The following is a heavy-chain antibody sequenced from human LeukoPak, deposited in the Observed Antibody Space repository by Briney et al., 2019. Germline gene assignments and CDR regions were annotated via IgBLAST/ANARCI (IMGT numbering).Heavy chain of an antibody. CDR1: GGSFSGYY. V-gene: IGHV4-34*01. J-gene: IGHJ4*02. CDR3: ARGWATVSMETNFDY. CDR2: INHSGST. D-gene: IGHD4-17*01. Sequence: SETLSLTCAVSGGSFSGYYWSWIREPPGKGLEWIGEINHSGSTNYNPSLKSRVTISVDTSKNQFSLKLSSVTAADTAVYYCARGWATVSMETNFDYWGQGTLVTVSS.